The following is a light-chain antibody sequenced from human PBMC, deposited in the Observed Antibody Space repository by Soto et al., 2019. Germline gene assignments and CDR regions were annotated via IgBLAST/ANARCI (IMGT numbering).Light chain of an antibody. V-gene: IGKV3D-20*02. J-gene: IGKJ1*01. CDR2: GAS. Sequence: EIVLTQSPGTLSLSPGERATLSCRASQSVSSSYLAWYQQKPGQAPRLLIYGASSRATGIPARFSGSGSGTDFTLTISNLEPEDFAVYYCEQRSNWPRTFGQGTKVDI. CDR1: QSVSSSY. CDR3: EQRSNWPRT.